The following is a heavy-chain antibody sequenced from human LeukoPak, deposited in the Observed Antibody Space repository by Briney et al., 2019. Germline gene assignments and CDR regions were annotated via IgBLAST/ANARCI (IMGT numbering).Heavy chain of an antibody. CDR1: GGTFSSYA. D-gene: IGHD3-22*01. Sequence: SVKVSRKASGGTFSSYAISWVRQAPGQGLEWMGGIIPIFGTANYAQKFQGRVTITTDESTSTAYMELSSLRSEDTAVYYCAYMIVVVITDGRDAFDIWGQGTMVTVSS. CDR3: AYMIVVVITDGRDAFDI. J-gene: IGHJ3*02. CDR2: IIPIFGTA. V-gene: IGHV1-69*05.